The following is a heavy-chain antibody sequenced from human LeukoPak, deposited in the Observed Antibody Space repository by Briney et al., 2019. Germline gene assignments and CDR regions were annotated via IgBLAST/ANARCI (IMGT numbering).Heavy chain of an antibody. CDR3: AKTTTYYYDSSGHYPDY. D-gene: IGHD3-22*01. V-gene: IGHV3-23*01. CDR1: GFTFSSYA. J-gene: IGHJ4*02. Sequence: GGSLGLSCAASGFTFSSYAMSWVRQAPGKGLEWVSVISGSGGSTYYADSVKGRFTISRDSSKNTLFLQMNSLRAEDTAIYYCAKTTTYYYDSSGHYPDYWGQGTLVTVSS. CDR2: ISGSGGST.